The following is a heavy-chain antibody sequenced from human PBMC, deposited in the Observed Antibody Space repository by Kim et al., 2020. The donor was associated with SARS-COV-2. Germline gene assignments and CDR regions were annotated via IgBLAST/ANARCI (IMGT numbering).Heavy chain of an antibody. CDR1: GFTFSNAW. D-gene: IGHD6-13*01. J-gene: IGHJ6*02. Sequence: GGSLRLSCAASGFTFSNAWMSWVRQAPGKGLEWVGRIKSKTDGGTTDYAAPVKGRFTISRDDSKNTLYLQMNSLKTEDTAVYYCTRGDPSSSWYYYGMDVWGQGTTVTVSS. CDR2: IKSKTDGGTT. CDR3: TRGDPSSSWYYYGMDV. V-gene: IGHV3-15*01.